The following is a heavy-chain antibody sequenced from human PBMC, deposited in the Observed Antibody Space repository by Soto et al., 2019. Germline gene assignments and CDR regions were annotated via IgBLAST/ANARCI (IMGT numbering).Heavy chain of an antibody. CDR3: ARGSEIVLSFDI. D-gene: IGHD3-22*01. J-gene: IGHJ3*02. CDR2: IIPILGIA. CDR1: GGTFSSYT. Sequence: ASVKVSCKASGGTFSSYTISWVRQAPGQGLEWMGRIIPILGIANYAQKFQGRVTITADKSTSTAYMELSSLRSEDTAVYYCARGSEIVLSFDIWGQGTMVTVSS. V-gene: IGHV1-69*02.